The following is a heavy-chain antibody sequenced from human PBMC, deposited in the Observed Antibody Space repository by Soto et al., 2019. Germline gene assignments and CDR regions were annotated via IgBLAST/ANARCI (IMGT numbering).Heavy chain of an antibody. CDR2: IYYSGST. CDR1: GGSISSGGYY. D-gene: IGHD3-3*01. V-gene: IGHV4-31*03. J-gene: IGHJ5*02. Sequence: QVQLQESGPGLVKPSQTLSLTCTVSGGSISSGGYYWSWIRQHPGKGLEWIGYIYYSGSTYYNPSLKSRVIITADTSKNQSSLKLSTVTAADTAVYYCAREDIRFLEWGNWFDPWGQGTLVTVSS. CDR3: AREDIRFLEWGNWFDP.